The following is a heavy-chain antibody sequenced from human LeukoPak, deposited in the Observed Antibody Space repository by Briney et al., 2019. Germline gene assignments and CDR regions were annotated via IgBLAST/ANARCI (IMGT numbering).Heavy chain of an antibody. V-gene: IGHV4-61*01. CDR3: ARGRKYYDSDGPNWFDP. D-gene: IGHD3-22*01. J-gene: IGHJ5*02. CDR2: IYYSGST. Sequence: SETLSLTCTVSGGSFSSGSYYWSWIRQPPGKGLEWIGYIYYSGSTNYNPSLKSRVTISVDTSKNQFSLKLSSVTAADTAVYYCARGRKYYDSDGPNWFDPWGQGTLVTVSS. CDR1: GGSFSSGSYY.